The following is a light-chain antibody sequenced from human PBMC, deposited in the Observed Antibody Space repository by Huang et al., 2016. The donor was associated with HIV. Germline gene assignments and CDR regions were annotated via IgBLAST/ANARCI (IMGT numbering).Light chain of an antibody. J-gene: IGKJ1*01. CDR1: QSVRNAY. CDR2: GAS. CDR3: HQYGSSPRT. Sequence: EIVLMQSPGTLSLSPGETATLSCRATQSVRNAYLAWYQQKPGQAPSLLIYGASSRATDIPDRFSGSGSGTEFTLTITRLEPEDFAVYYCHQYGSSPRTFGQGTRVEIK. V-gene: IGKV3-20*01.